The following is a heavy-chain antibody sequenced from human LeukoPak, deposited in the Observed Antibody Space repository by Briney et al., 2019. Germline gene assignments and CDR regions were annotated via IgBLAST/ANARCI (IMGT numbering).Heavy chain of an antibody. CDR2: SNSDGSST. CDR1: GFTFSSYW. CDR3: ARDKGIKRSFDI. Sequence: PGGSLRLSCAASGFTFSSYWMHWARQAPGKGLVWVSRSNSDGSSTTYADSVKGRFTISRDNAKNTLYLQMNSLRAEDTAVYYCARDKGIKRSFDIWGQGTLVTVYS. V-gene: IGHV3-74*01. D-gene: IGHD5-18*01. J-gene: IGHJ3*02.